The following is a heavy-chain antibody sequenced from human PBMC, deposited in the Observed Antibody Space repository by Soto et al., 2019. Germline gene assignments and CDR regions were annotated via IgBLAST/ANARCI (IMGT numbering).Heavy chain of an antibody. CDR1: GYAFTTYG. Sequence: QVHLVRSGAEVKKPGASVKVSCKGSGYAFTTYGITWVRQAPGQGLEWMGWISAHNGNTNYAQKFQGRVTVTRDTSTSTAYMELRSLTSDYTAVYYCSRGRYVVYSGQGALVTVSS. CDR2: ISAHNGNT. V-gene: IGHV1-18*01. D-gene: IGHD1-1*01. CDR3: SRGRYVVY. J-gene: IGHJ4*02.